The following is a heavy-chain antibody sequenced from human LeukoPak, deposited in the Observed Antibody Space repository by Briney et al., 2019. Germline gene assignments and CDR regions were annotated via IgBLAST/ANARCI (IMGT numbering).Heavy chain of an antibody. J-gene: IGHJ4*02. CDR1: GYTFTSYY. CDR2: ISAFNGKT. CDR3: ARTYSTQLEFDY. D-gene: IGHD6-13*01. V-gene: IGHV1-8*03. Sequence: ASVKVSCKASGYTFTSYYVTWVRQAPGQGLEWMGWISAFNGKTNYAQKFQGRVTITRNTSISTAYMELSSLRSEDTAVYYCARTYSTQLEFDYWGQGTLVTVSS.